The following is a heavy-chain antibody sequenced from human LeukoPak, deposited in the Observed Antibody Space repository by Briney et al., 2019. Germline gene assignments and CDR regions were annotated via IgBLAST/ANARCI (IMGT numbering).Heavy chain of an antibody. CDR2: IYSGGST. CDR1: GFTFSSYA. V-gene: IGHV3-53*01. J-gene: IGHJ6*02. D-gene: IGHD4-23*01. Sequence: GGSLRLSCAASGFTFSSYAMSWVRQAPGKGLEWVSVIYSGGSTYYADSVKGRFTISRDNSKNTLYLQMNSLRAEDTAVYYCARGETTVVYYYGMDVWGQGTTVTVSS. CDR3: ARGETTVVYYYGMDV.